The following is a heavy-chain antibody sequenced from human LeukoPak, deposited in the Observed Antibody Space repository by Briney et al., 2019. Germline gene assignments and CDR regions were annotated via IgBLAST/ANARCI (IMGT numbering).Heavy chain of an antibody. CDR1: GYTFTSYG. CDR2: ISDYNGNT. J-gene: IGHJ4*02. V-gene: IGHV1-18*01. CDR3: ARDATYYYDSSGEIFDY. Sequence: GASVKVSCTASGYTFTSYGISWVRQAPGQGLEWMGWISDYNGNTNYAQKLEGRVTMTTDTSTSTAYMELRSLRFDDTAVYYCARDATYYYDSSGEIFDYWGQGTLVTVSS. D-gene: IGHD3-22*01.